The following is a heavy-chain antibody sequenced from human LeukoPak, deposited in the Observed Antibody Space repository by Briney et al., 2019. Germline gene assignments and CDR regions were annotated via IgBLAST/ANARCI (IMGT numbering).Heavy chain of an antibody. Sequence: SETLSLTCSVSGACISSYYWSWIRQPPGKGLEWIGNVHYSGGTNYNPSLKSRVTISVDTSKSQFSLKLSSVTAADTATYYCARREAMTAADFFDNWGQGTLVTVSS. CDR2: VHYSGGT. D-gene: IGHD5-18*01. CDR1: GACISSYY. V-gene: IGHV4-59*01. CDR3: ARREAMTAADFFDN. J-gene: IGHJ4*02.